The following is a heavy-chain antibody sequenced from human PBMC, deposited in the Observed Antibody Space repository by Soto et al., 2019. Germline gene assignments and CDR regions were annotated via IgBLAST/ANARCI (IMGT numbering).Heavy chain of an antibody. Sequence: QVQLVQSGAEVKKPGSSVKVSCKASGGTFSSYAISWVRQAPGQGLEWMGGIIPIFGTANYAQKFQGRVTITADESTSTAYMELSSLRSEDTAVYYCARSGSADIVVVVAAQSFFDYWGQGTLVTVSS. CDR1: GGTFSSYA. CDR3: ARSGSADIVVVVAAQSFFDY. D-gene: IGHD2-15*01. CDR2: IIPIFGTA. J-gene: IGHJ4*02. V-gene: IGHV1-69*01.